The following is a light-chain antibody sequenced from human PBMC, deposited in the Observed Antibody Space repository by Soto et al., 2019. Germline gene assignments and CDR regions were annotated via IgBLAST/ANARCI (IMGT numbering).Light chain of an antibody. CDR1: SSNIGVNS. J-gene: IGLJ1*01. Sequence: SVLTHPPSMSPAPGQKVTISSSGSSSNIGVNSVSWYQQRPGTAPKLLIYDDNKRPSGIPERFSGSKSGTSAPLGITGFQTGDEADYYCGSWDSSLSAYVFGTGSKGTGL. CDR3: GSWDSSLSAYV. CDR2: DDN. V-gene: IGLV1-51*01.